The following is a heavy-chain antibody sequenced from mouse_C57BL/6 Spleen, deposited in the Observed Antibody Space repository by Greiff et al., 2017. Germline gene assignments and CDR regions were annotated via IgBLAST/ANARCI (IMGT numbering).Heavy chain of an antibody. J-gene: IGHJ1*03. Sequence: EVKLMESGPELVKPGASVKIPCKASGYTFTDYNMDWVKQSHGKSLEWIGDINPNNGGTIYNQKFKGKATLTVDKSSSTAYMELRSLTSEDTAVYYCARRDYDRDWYFDVWGTGTTVTVSS. V-gene: IGHV1-18*01. CDR1: GYTFTDYN. D-gene: IGHD2-4*01. CDR2: INPNNGGT. CDR3: ARRDYDRDWYFDV.